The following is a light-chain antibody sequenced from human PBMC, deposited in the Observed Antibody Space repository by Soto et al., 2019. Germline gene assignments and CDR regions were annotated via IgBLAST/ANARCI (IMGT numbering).Light chain of an antibody. Sequence: EIVLTQSPGTLSLSPGERVTLSCRASQSLPTKALAWYQQKPGQTPRLLIYGASTRDTAIPDRFNGSGSGTDFTLTISRVEPEYFAVYYCQQYGDLPLSFGPGTKVDIK. V-gene: IGKV3-20*01. J-gene: IGKJ3*01. CDR2: GAS. CDR1: QSLPTKA. CDR3: QQYGDLPLS.